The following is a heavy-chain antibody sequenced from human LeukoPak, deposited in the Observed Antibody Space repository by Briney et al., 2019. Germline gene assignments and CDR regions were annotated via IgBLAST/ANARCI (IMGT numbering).Heavy chain of an antibody. D-gene: IGHD2-2*01. CDR2: ISSTGGTI. J-gene: IGHJ5*02. CDR3: ARARTEDIVVVRGFDP. CDR1: GFTFSSYE. V-gene: IGHV3-48*03. Sequence: GGSLRLSCVASGFTFSSYEMNWVRQAPGKGLEWVSYISSTGGTIYYADSVRGRFTISRDNAKNSLYLQMTSLRAEDTAVYYCARARTEDIVVVRGFDPWGQGTLVTVSS.